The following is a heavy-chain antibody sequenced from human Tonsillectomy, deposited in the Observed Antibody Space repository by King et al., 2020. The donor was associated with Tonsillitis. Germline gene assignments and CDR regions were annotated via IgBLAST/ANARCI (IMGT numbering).Heavy chain of an antibody. CDR2: IRTKANSYAT. CDR1: GFTFSGSV. CDR3: STQNDH. Sequence: VQLVESGGGLVQPGGSLKLSCAVSGFTFSGSVMHWVRQPSGKGLEWVGRIRTKANSYATAYAASVEGRFTISRDDSKNTAYLQMNSLKSEGTAVYYCSTQNDHWGQGTLVTVSS. J-gene: IGHJ4*02. V-gene: IGHV3-73*02.